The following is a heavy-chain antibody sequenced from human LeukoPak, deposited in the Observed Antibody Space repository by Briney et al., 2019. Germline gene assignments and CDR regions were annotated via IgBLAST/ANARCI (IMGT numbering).Heavy chain of an antibody. J-gene: IGHJ4*02. CDR1: GGSISSSSYY. D-gene: IGHD2-8*01. Sequence: SETLSLTCTVSGGSISSSSYYWGWIRQPPGKGLEWIGSIYYSGSTYYNPSLKSRVTISVDRSKNQFSLKLTSVTAADTAVYYCARAVLGYCTNGVCYTGDYWGQGTLVTVSS. CDR2: IYYSGST. CDR3: ARAVLGYCTNGVCYTGDY. V-gene: IGHV4-39*07.